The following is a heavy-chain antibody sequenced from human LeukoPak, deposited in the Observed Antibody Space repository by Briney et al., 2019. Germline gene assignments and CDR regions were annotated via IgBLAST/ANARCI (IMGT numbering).Heavy chain of an antibody. CDR2: IYHIGTT. V-gene: IGHV4-30-2*01. Sequence: SETLSLTSAVSGGSISSGGDSWNWIRQPPGKGLEWIGYIYHIGTTYYNPSLKSRVTISVDRSKNQFSLKLSSVTAADTAVYCCAGTASSCWDQLLDYWGQGALVTVSS. J-gene: IGHJ4*02. CDR3: AGTASSCWDQLLDY. CDR1: GGSISSGGDS. D-gene: IGHD6-13*01.